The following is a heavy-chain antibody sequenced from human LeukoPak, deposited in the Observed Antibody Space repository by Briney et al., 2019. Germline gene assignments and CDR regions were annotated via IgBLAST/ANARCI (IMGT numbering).Heavy chain of an antibody. D-gene: IGHD1-26*01. V-gene: IGHV3-23*01. Sequence: PGGSLRLSCAASGFIFSSYAMSWVRQAPGKGLEWVSGISGSGGSTYYADSVKGRFTISRDNSKNTLYLQMNSLRAEDTAVYYCAKDQEPRGAYDAFDIWGQGTMVTVSS. J-gene: IGHJ3*02. CDR1: GFIFSSYA. CDR3: AKDQEPRGAYDAFDI. CDR2: ISGSGGST.